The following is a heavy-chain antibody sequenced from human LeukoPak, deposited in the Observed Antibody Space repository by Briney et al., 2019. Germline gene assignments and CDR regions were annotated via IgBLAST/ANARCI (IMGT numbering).Heavy chain of an antibody. CDR1: GGSISSSSYY. V-gene: IGHV4-39*01. CDR3: ARTYYYDSSGYYKGDAFDI. J-gene: IGHJ3*02. D-gene: IGHD3-22*01. CDR2: IYYSGST. Sequence: PSETLSLTCTVSGGSISSSSYYWGWIRQPPGKGLEWIGSIYYSGSTYYNPSLKSRVTISVDTSKNQFSLKLSSVTAADTAVYYCARTYYYDSSGYYKGDAFDIWGQGTMVTVSS.